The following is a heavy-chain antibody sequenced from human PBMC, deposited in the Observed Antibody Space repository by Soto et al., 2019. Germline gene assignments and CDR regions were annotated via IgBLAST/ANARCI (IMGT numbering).Heavy chain of an antibody. CDR2: ISYDGSNK. Sequence: GGSLRLSCAASGFTFSSYAMHWVRQAPGKGLEWVAVISYDGSNKYYADSVKGRFTISRDNSKNTLYLQMNSLRAEDTAVYYCARSSSIAARPPDYWGQGTLVTVSS. CDR1: GFTFSSYA. V-gene: IGHV3-30-3*01. J-gene: IGHJ4*02. D-gene: IGHD6-6*01. CDR3: ARSSSIAARPPDY.